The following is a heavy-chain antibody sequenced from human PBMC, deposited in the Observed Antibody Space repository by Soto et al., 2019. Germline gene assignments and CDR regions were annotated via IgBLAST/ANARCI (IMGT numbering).Heavy chain of an antibody. J-gene: IGHJ4*02. Sequence: GESLKISCQGSGYSFTSYWIGWVRQMPGKGLEWMGIIYPGDSDTRYSPSFQGQVTISADKSISTAYLQWSSLKASDTAMYYCARPRYYDSSGLTQYYFDYWGQGTLVTVSS. CDR3: ARPRYYDSSGLTQYYFDY. V-gene: IGHV5-51*01. CDR2: IYPGDSDT. D-gene: IGHD3-22*01. CDR1: GYSFTSYW.